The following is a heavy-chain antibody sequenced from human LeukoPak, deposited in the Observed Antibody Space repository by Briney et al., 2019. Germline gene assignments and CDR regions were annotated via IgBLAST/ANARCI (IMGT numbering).Heavy chain of an antibody. CDR2: INAGNGNT. V-gene: IGHV1-3*01. J-gene: IGHJ5*02. CDR1: GYTFTSYA. CDR3: AAVILLYLGELSNWFDP. D-gene: IGHD3-10*01. Sequence: ASVKVSCKASGYTFTSYAMHWVRQAPGQRLEWIGWINAGNGNTKYSQKFQGRVTITRDTSASTAYMELSSLRSEDTAVYYCAAVILLYLGELSNWFDPWGQGTLVTVSS.